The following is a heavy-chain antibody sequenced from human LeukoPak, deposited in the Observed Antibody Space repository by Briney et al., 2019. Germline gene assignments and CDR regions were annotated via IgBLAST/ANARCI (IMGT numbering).Heavy chain of an antibody. Sequence: GGSLRLSCAASGFTFSSYWMHWVRQAPGKGLVWVSGIKSDGTITHYADSVKGRFTISRDNAKNTLYLQMNSLRAEDTAVYYCARGRSMDFWGQGTLVTVSS. D-gene: IGHD2-2*01. V-gene: IGHV3-74*01. CDR3: ARGRSMDF. CDR2: IKSDGTIT. J-gene: IGHJ4*02. CDR1: GFTFSSYW.